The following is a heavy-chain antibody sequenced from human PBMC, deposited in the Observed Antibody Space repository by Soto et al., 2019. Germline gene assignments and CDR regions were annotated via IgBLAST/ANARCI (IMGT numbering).Heavy chain of an antibody. CDR1: GGSFSGYY. D-gene: IGHD6-13*01. V-gene: IGHV4-34*01. Sequence: VQLQQWGAGLLKTSETLSLTCAVYGGSFSGYYWSWIRQTPGKRLEWVGDINHDGSANYNPSLKSRVTFSLDLSKNQFSLKLNSVIAADTAVYYCARYSSTWSKYLQHWGRGSLVIVSS. CDR3: ARYSSTWSKYLQH. CDR2: INHDGSA. J-gene: IGHJ1*01.